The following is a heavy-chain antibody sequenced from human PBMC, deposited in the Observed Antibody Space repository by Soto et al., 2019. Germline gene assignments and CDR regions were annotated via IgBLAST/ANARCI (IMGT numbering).Heavy chain of an antibody. CDR1: GFTFSSYG. D-gene: IGHD5-18*01. CDR3: ATTPQLWFQFDY. Sequence: QVQLVESGGGVVQPGRSLRLSCAASGFTFSSYGMHWVRQAPGKGLEWVAVISYDGSNKYYADSVKGRFTISRDNSKNTLYLQMNSRRAEDTAVYYCATTPQLWFQFDYWGQGTLVTVSS. J-gene: IGHJ4*02. V-gene: IGHV3-30*03. CDR2: ISYDGSNK.